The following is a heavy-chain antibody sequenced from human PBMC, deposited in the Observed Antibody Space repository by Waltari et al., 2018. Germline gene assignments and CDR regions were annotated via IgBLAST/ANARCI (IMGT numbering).Heavy chain of an antibody. CDR1: GFIFSDAW. V-gene: IGHV3-15*01. D-gene: IGHD1-1*01. CDR3: TTRTWTEMFDI. J-gene: IGHJ3*02. Sequence: EVQLVESGGGFITPGGSLRLSCAASGFIFSDAWLRWVRRAPGKGPEWIGRIKSRADGGTADDAAPVKGRFTISRDDSKNTLYLQMNSLKTEDAAVYYCTTRTWTEMFDIWGQGTMVTVSS. CDR2: IKSRADGGTA.